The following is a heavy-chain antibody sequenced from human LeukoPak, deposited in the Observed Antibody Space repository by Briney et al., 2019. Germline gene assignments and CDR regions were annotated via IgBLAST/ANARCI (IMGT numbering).Heavy chain of an antibody. CDR2: ISGSGGST. D-gene: IGHD3-3*01. V-gene: IGHV3-23*01. CDR3: AKDRSGSRFLEWFPFDY. J-gene: IGHJ4*02. CDR1: GFTVSSYG. Sequence: GGSLRLSCAASGFTVSSYGMSWVRQAPGKGLEWVSAISGSGGSTYYADSVKGRFTISRDNSRNTLYLQMNSLRAEDTAVYYCAKDRSGSRFLEWFPFDYWGQGILVTVSS.